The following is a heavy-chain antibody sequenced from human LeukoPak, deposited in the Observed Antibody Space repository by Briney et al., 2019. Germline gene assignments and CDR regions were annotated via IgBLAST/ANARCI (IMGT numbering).Heavy chain of an antibody. CDR2: ISGSGGST. J-gene: IGHJ6*02. Sequence: GSLRLSCAASGFTFSSYAMSWVRQAPGKGLEWVSAISGSGGSTYYADSVKGRFTISRDNSKNTLYLQMNSLRAEDTAVYYCAKDLGRIQTYGMDVWGQGTTVTVSS. CDR1: GFTFSSYA. V-gene: IGHV3-23*01. CDR3: AKDLGRIQTYGMDV.